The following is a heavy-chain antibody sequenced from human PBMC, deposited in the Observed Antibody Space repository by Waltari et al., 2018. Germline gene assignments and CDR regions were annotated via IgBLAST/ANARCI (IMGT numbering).Heavy chain of an antibody. V-gene: IGHV1-24*01. CDR3: AIGARYDILTGYPPFDY. D-gene: IGHD3-9*01. CDR2: FDTEDGET. J-gene: IGHJ4*02. Sequence: QVQLVQSGAEVTKPGASVKVSCKVSGYTLTEFSMPWVPQAPGKGLEWMGGFDTEDGETIYAQKFQGRVTMTEDTSTDTAYMELSSLRSEDTAVYYCAIGARYDILTGYPPFDYWGQGTLVTVSS. CDR1: GYTLTEFS.